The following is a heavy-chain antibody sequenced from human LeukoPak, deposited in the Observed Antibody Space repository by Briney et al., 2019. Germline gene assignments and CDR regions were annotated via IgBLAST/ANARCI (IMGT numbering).Heavy chain of an antibody. CDR2: IHTSGST. V-gene: IGHV4-4*09. D-gene: IGHD6-6*01. CDR1: GGSISSYY. CDR3: ARGSDYYYYYMDV. Sequence: SETLSLTCTVSGGSISSYYWSWIRQPPGKGLEWIGYIHTSGSTNYNPSLKSRVTISVDTSKNQFSLKLSSVTAADTAVYYCARGSDYYYYYMDVWGKGTTVTVSS. J-gene: IGHJ6*03.